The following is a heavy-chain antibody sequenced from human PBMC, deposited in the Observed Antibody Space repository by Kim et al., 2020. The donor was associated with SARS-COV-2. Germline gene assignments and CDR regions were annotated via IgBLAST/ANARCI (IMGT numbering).Heavy chain of an antibody. CDR2: IYYSGST. Sequence: SETLSLTCTVSGGSISSSSYHWGWIRQPPGKGLEWIGCIYYSGSTYYNPSLKSRVTTSVDTSKNQFSLKMSPVTAADTAVYYCSSSWYAVRLVDYCGQGTLVTVSS. CDR1: GGSISSSSYH. D-gene: IGHD6-13*01. V-gene: IGHV4-39*01. CDR3: SSSWYAVRLVDY. J-gene: IGHJ4*02.